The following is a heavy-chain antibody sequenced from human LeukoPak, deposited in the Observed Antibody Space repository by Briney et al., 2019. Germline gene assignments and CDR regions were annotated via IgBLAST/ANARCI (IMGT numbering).Heavy chain of an antibody. D-gene: IGHD6-19*01. CDR1: GASINSSSYY. CDR2: FYSSGST. CDR3: ATDFGDSSGWYRF. V-gene: IGHV4-61*09. Sequence: SETLSLTCTVSGASINSSSYYWSWIRQPAGKGLEFIGHFYSSGSTNYNPSLKSRVSISVDTSKNQFSLEVTSVTAADTAVYYCATDFGDSSGWYRFWGQGTLVAVSS. J-gene: IGHJ4*02.